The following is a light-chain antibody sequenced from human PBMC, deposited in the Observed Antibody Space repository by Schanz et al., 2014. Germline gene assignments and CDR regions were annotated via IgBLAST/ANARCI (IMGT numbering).Light chain of an antibody. CDR1: SSNIGAGYD. J-gene: IGLJ2*01. V-gene: IGLV1-40*01. Sequence: QSVLTQPPSVSGAPGQRVTISCTGSSSNIGAGYDVHWYQQLPGRAPKLLISGTGDRPPGVPDRFSGSKSGTSASLAITGLQAEDEADYYCQSFDTSLSGSLFGGGTKLTVL. CDR3: QSFDTSLSGSL. CDR2: GTG.